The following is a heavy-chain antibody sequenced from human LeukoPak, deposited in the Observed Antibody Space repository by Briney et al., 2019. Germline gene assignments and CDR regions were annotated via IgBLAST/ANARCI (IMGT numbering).Heavy chain of an antibody. D-gene: IGHD3-3*01. J-gene: IGHJ4*02. CDR3: ARGVRYDFWSGYYTLLGNDY. V-gene: IGHV3-48*03. Sequence: PGGSLRLSCAASGFTFSSYEMNWVRQAPGKGLEWVSYISSSGSTIYYADSVKGRFTISRDNAKNSLYLQMNSLRAEDTAVYYCARGVRYDFWSGYYTLLGNDYWGQGTLVTVSS. CDR1: GFTFSSYE. CDR2: ISSSGSTI.